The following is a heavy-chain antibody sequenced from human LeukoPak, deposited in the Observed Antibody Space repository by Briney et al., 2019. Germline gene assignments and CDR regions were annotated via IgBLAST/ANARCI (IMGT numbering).Heavy chain of an antibody. CDR1: GYTFTSYD. J-gene: IGHJ4*02. V-gene: IGHV1-8*01. D-gene: IGHD3-16*02. Sequence: ASVKVSCKASGYTFTSYDINWVRQATGQGLEWMGWMNPNSGNTGYAQKFQGRVTMTRNTSISTAYMELSSLRSEDTAVYYCARVLSGFGSYDYVWGSYRYRYYFDYWGQGTLVTVSS. CDR3: ARVLSGFGSYDYVWGSYRYRYYFDY. CDR2: MNPNSGNT.